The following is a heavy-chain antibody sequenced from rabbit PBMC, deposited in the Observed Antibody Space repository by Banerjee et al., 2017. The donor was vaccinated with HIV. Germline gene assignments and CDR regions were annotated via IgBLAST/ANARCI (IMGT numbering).Heavy chain of an antibody. D-gene: IGHD2-1*01. CDR2: IDPVFGST. CDR1: GFDFSSYG. Sequence: QEQLVESGGGLVQPGGSLKLSCKASGFDFSSYGVSWVRQAPGKGLEWIGYIDPVFGSTYYASWVNGRFTISSHNAQNTLYLQLNSLTAADTATYFCARSWIYGYDDFANYLGYFNLWGQGTLVTVS. CDR3: ARSWIYGYDDFANYLGYFNL. V-gene: IGHV1S47*01. J-gene: IGHJ4*01.